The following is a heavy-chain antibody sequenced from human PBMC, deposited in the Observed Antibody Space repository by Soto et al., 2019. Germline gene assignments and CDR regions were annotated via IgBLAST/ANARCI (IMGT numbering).Heavy chain of an antibody. CDR3: ARRRGQQLPQSDWFDP. J-gene: IGHJ5*02. CDR1: GGTFSSYA. D-gene: IGHD6-13*01. CDR2: IIPIFGTA. Sequence: QVQLVQSGAEVKKPGSSVKVSCKASGGTFSSYAISWVRQAPGQGLEWMGGIIPIFGTANYAQTFQGRVTITVDASTSTAYMELSSLRSEDTAVYYCARRRGQQLPQSDWFDPWGQGTLVTVSS. V-gene: IGHV1-69*12.